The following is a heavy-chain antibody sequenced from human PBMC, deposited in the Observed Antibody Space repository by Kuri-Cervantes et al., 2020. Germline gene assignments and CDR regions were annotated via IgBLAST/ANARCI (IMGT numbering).Heavy chain of an antibody. CDR1: GFTFSSYA. J-gene: IGHJ3*02. V-gene: IGHV3-23*01. CDR2: ISSSDDST. CDR3: TSFDAFDI. Sequence: GGSLRLSCAASGFTFSSYAMTWVRQAPGKGLEWVSTISSSDDSTYYSDSVKGRFTISRDNSINTLYLQVNSLKTEDTAVYYFTSFDAFDIWGQGTMVTVSS.